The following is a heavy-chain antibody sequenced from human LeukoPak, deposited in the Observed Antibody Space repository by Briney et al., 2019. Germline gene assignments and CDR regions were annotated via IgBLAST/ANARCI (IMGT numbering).Heavy chain of an antibody. CDR2: IIPILGIA. D-gene: IGHD5-18*01. Sequence: SVKVSCKASGGTFSSYAISWVRQAPGQGLEWMGRIIPILGIANYAQKFQGRVTITADKSTSTAYMELSSLRSEDTAVYYCARAGGYSYGLVGDYFDYWGQGTLVTVSS. CDR1: GGTFSSYA. V-gene: IGHV1-69*04. J-gene: IGHJ4*02. CDR3: ARAGGYSYGLVGDYFDY.